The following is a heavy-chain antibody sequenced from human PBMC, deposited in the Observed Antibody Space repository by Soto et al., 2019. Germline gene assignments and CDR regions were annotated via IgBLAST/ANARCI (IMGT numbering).Heavy chain of an antibody. Sequence: QVQLQESGPGLVKPSETLSLTCTVSGGSITNYYCSWFRQPPGKGLEWIGYINYDGYSAYNLSLTWRVNLSMDASKIQFSLMLESVTATDTAVYYCARHGFGPLHGLVDVWGPGTTVIVSS. J-gene: IGHJ6*02. CDR2: INYDGYS. CDR3: ARHGFGPLHGLVDV. V-gene: IGHV4-59*08. D-gene: IGHD3-10*01. CDR1: GGSITNYY.